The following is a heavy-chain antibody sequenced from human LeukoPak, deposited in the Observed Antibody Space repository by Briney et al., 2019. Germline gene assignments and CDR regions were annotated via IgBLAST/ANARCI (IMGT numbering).Heavy chain of an antibody. J-gene: IGHJ6*02. CDR3: ARDQQYYDFWSGLLPYYYYYGMDV. V-gene: IGHV1-18*01. CDR1: GYTFTSYG. CDR2: IGAYNSNT. Sequence: GASVKVSCKASGYTFTSYGISWVRQAPGQGLEWMGWIGAYNSNTNYAQKLQGRVTMTTDTSTSTAYMELRSLRSDDTAVYYCARDQQYYDFWSGLLPYYYYYGMDVWGQGTTVTVSS. D-gene: IGHD3-3*01.